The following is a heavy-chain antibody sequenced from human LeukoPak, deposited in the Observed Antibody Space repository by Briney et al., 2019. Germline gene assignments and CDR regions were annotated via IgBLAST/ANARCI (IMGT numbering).Heavy chain of an antibody. Sequence: PSETLSLTCAVYGGSFSGYYWSWIRQPPGKGLEWIGEINHSGSTNYNPSLKSRVTISIDTSKNQFSLKLSSVTAADTAVYYCARDISIAAAGTRYFQHWGQGTLVTVSS. CDR2: INHSGST. J-gene: IGHJ1*01. D-gene: IGHD6-13*01. CDR3: ARDISIAAAGTRYFQH. CDR1: GGSFSGYY. V-gene: IGHV4-34*01.